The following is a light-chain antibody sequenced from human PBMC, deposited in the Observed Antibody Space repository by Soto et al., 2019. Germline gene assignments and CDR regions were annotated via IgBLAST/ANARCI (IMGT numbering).Light chain of an antibody. Sequence: DIQMTQSPSSLSASVGDRVTITCRASQSISSYLNWYQQKPGKAPKLLIYAASSLHSGVPSRFSGSGSGTDFTRTISSLQPEDFATYYCQQSYSTPGTFGQGTKVEIK. J-gene: IGKJ1*01. CDR1: QSISSY. CDR3: QQSYSTPGT. V-gene: IGKV1-39*01. CDR2: AAS.